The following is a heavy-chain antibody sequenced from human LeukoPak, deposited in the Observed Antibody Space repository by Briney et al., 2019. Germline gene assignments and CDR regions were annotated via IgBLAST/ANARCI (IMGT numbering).Heavy chain of an antibody. CDR2: ISYDGSNK. D-gene: IGHD3-10*01. Sequence: GGSLRLSCAASGFTFSSYGMHWVRQAPGKGLEWVAVISYDGSNKYYADSVKGRFTISRDNSKNTLYLQMNSLRAEDTAVYYCAKASDYYGSGSYYYHWGQGTLVTVSS. J-gene: IGHJ5*02. CDR3: AKASDYYGSGSYYYH. V-gene: IGHV3-30*18. CDR1: GFTFSSYG.